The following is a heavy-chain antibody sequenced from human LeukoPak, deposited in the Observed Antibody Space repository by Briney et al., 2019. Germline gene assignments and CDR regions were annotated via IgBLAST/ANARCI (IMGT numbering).Heavy chain of an antibody. CDR2: INHSGST. CDR1: GGSFRGYY. V-gene: IGHV4-34*01. J-gene: IGHJ4*02. Sequence: SETLSLTCAVYGGSFRGYYWSWIRQPPGKALEWIGEINHSGSTNYNPSLKSRVTISVDTSKNQFSLKLSSVTAADTAVYYCARGQGGSSWYYFDYWGQGTLVTVSS. CDR3: ARGQGGSSWYYFDY. D-gene: IGHD6-13*01.